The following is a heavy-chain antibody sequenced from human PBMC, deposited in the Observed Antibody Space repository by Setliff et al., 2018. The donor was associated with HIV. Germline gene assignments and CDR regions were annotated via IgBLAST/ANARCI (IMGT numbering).Heavy chain of an antibody. D-gene: IGHD3-22*01. Sequence: GGSLRLSCAASGFTVSSNYMSWVRRAPGKGLDWVSIIYTAGSTDYVDSVKGRFTITRDNAENTLYLQMNSLRPEDTAVYYCARGPVGLYYFDYWGQGTLVTVSS. CDR3: ARGPVGLYYFDY. CDR2: IYTAGST. CDR1: GFTVSSNY. J-gene: IGHJ4*02. V-gene: IGHV3-66*02.